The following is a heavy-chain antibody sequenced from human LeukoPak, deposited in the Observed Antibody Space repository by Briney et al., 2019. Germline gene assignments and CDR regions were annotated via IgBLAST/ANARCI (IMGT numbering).Heavy chain of an antibody. CDR2: ISAYNGNT. CDR1: GYTFTSYG. D-gene: IGHD3-3*01. CDR3: ARGRFLEWLLSDGDY. J-gene: IGHJ4*02. Sequence: ASVKVSCKASGYTFTSYGISWVRQAPGQGLEWMGWISAYNGNTNYAQKLQGRVTMTTDTSTSTAYMELRSLRSDDTAVYYCARGRFLEWLLSDGDYWGQGTLVTVSS. V-gene: IGHV1-18*01.